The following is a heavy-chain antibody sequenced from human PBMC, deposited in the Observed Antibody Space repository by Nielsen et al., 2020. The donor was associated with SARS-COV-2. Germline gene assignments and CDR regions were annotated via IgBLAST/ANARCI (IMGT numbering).Heavy chain of an antibody. CDR3: ARDAYCSGGSCDWYFDL. CDR2: IGGSGVPT. J-gene: IGHJ2*01. CDR1: GFTFSSYV. Sequence: GESLKISCAASGFTFSSYVMTWVRQAPGKGLEWVSLIGGSGVPTYYADSVKGRFTISRDNPKNTLYLEMSSLRAEDTAIYYRARDAYCSGGSCDWYFDLWGRGTLVTVSS. V-gene: IGHV3-23*01. D-gene: IGHD2-15*01.